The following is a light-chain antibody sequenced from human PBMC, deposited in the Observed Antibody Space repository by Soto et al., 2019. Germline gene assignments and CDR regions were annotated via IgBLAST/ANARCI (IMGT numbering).Light chain of an antibody. CDR3: QQGSNWRPT. Sequence: EIMLSEYSRTPALAPGERATLSGKVSQSVSNNYLAWYQQKPGQAPRLLIYGASNRATGIPDRFSGSGSGTEFTLTISILEPEDVAVYYCQQGSNWRPTFGERTRLDIK. CDR2: GAS. V-gene: IGKV3D-20*02. CDR1: QSVSNNY. J-gene: IGKJ5*01.